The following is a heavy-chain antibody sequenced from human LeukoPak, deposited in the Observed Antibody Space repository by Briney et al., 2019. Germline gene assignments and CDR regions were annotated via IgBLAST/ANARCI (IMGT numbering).Heavy chain of an antibody. CDR2: INHRGST. V-gene: IGHV4-34*01. CDR1: GGSFSGYY. J-gene: IGHJ4*02. Sequence: SETLSLTCAVYGGSFSGYYWSWIRQPPGKGLEWIGEINHRGSTNYNPSLKSRVTISVDTSKNQFSLKLSSVTAADTAVYYCARGKPGIAAAGTGEQDYWGQGTLVTVSS. D-gene: IGHD6-13*01. CDR3: ARGKPGIAAAGTGEQDY.